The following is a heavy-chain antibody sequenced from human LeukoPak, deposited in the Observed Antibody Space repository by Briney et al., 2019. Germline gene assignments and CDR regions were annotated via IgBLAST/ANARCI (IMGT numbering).Heavy chain of an antibody. Sequence: ASVKVSCKASGYTFTGYYMHWVRQAPGQGLEWMGWINPKSGGINYAQKFQGRVTMTRDTSTSTAYMELSRLRSDDTAVYYCARNLGGYSYAYVDYWGQGTLVTVSS. CDR3: ARNLGGYSYAYVDY. D-gene: IGHD5-18*01. V-gene: IGHV1-2*02. CDR2: INPKSGGI. CDR1: GYTFTGYY. J-gene: IGHJ4*02.